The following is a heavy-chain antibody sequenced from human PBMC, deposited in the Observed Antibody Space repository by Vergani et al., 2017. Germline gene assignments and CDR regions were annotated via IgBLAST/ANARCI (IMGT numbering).Heavy chain of an antibody. D-gene: IGHD3-22*01. V-gene: IGHV4-59*01. CDR2: ISYSGIK. CDR3: AGWFYDGSGYCIDY. CDR1: GGPISRYY. Sequence: QVQLQESGPGLVKPSETLSLIRSVSGGPISRYYWSWIRQPPGKGLEWIGYISYSGIKNYNPFLKSRLTTSIDASKNQFSLRLSSVTAADTAVYYCAGWFYDGSGYCIDYWGQGTLVTVSS. J-gene: IGHJ4*02.